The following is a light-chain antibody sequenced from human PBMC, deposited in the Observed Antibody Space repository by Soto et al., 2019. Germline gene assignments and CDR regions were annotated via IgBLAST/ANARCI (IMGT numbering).Light chain of an antibody. J-gene: IGKJ1*01. CDR1: QSISHW. Sequence: DIQMTQSPSTLSASVGDRVTITCRASQSISHWLAWYQQKAGKAPKLLIYDASSLESGVPSRFSGSGFGTDFTLTISSLQPDDFATYYCQQYFTYSPFTFGQGTKVDIK. CDR3: QQYFTYSPFT. CDR2: DAS. V-gene: IGKV1-5*01.